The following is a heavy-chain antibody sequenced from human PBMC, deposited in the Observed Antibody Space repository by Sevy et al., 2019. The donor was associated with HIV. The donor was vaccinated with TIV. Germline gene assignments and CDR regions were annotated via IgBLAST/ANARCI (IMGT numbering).Heavy chain of an antibody. J-gene: IGHJ4*02. D-gene: IGHD1-26*01. CDR3: AKVALPSGWALHGLHY. CDR2: ISGSGGST. V-gene: IGHV3-23*01. Sequence: GGSLRLSCAASVFTFSSYAMSWVRQAPGKGLEWVSAISGSGGSTYYADSVKGPFTISRDNSKNTLYMQMNSLRAEDTAVYYCAKVALPSGWALHGLHYWGQGTLVTVSS. CDR1: VFTFSSYA.